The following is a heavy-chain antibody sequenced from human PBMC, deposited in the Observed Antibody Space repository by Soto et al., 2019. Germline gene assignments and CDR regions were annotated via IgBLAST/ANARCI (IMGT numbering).Heavy chain of an antibody. CDR3: ARGAYKWKGASFDF. V-gene: IGHV1-8*01. Sequence: ASVKVSCKASGYTFTSYDINWVRQATGQGLEWMGWMNPNSGNTGYAQKFQGRVTMTRNTSISTAYMELSSLRSEDTAVYYCARGAYKWKGASFDFWGQGSMVTFSS. J-gene: IGHJ3*01. CDR2: MNPNSGNT. D-gene: IGHD1-20*01. CDR1: GYTFTSYD.